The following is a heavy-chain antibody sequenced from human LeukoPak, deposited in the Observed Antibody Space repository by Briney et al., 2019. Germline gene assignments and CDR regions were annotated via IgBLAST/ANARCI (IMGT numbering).Heavy chain of an antibody. D-gene: IGHD3-22*01. J-gene: IGHJ4*02. CDR3: ARDLRRRYDSSSGYFDY. CDR1: GFTFSSYA. Sequence: GGSLRLSCAASGFTFSSYAMSWVRQAPGKGLEWVSAISGSGGSTYYADSVKGRFTISRDNSKNTLYLQMNSLRAEDTAVYYCARDLRRRYDSSSGYFDYWGQGTLVTVSS. CDR2: ISGSGGST. V-gene: IGHV3-23*01.